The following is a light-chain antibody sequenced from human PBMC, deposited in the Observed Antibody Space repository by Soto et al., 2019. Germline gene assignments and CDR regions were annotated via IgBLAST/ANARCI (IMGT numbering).Light chain of an antibody. CDR3: MQGTHWPFT. CDR2: KVS. Sequence: GVMTQSPRSLPVTLGQPASISCRTNHILFFRSGNSYLTWFQQSPGHAPRRLIYKVSDRESGVPDRFSGSGSENNFTLRIRRVEPEDFGVYFCMQGTHWPFTFGQGTKMEIK. J-gene: IGKJ2*01. V-gene: IGKV2-30*01. CDR1: HILFFRSGNSY.